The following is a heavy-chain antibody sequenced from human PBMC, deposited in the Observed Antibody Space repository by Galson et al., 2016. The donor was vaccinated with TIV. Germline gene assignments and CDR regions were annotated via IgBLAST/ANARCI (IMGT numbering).Heavy chain of an antibody. V-gene: IGHV1-69*13. J-gene: IGHJ3*02. D-gene: IGHD6-19*01. Sequence: SVKVSCKGSGGPFRSYAISWVRQAPGQGLEWMGGIIPKSGTANYAQKFQGRVTITADESTSTAYMELSSLTSEDTAVYYCARDQNRLVRTRYGFDIWGQGTMVTVSS. CDR1: GGPFRSYA. CDR2: IIPKSGTA. CDR3: ARDQNRLVRTRYGFDI.